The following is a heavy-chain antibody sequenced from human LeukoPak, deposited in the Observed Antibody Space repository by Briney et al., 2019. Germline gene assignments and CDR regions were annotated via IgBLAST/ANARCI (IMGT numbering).Heavy chain of an antibody. Sequence: SETLSFTCTVSGGSLSSSSYYWGWIRQPPGKGLEWIGSIYYSGSTYYNPSLKSRVTISVDTSKNQFSLNLSSVTAADTAVYYCAKRFGLGYFDLWGRGTLVTVSS. V-gene: IGHV4-39*01. CDR3: AKRFGLGYFDL. CDR1: GGSLSSSSYY. CDR2: IYYSGST. D-gene: IGHD3-10*01. J-gene: IGHJ2*01.